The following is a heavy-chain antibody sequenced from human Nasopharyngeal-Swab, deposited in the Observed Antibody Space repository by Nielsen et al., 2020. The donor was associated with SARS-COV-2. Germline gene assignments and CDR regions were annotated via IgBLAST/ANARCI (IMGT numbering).Heavy chain of an antibody. Sequence: WIRQPPGKGLEWIGEINHRGCTNYNPSLKSRVTISVDTSKNQFSLKLSSVTAADTAVYYCASHPAGGGGGDYWGQGTLVTVSS. D-gene: IGHD2-21*01. CDR3: ASHPAGGGGGDY. J-gene: IGHJ4*02. V-gene: IGHV4-34*01. CDR2: INHRGCT.